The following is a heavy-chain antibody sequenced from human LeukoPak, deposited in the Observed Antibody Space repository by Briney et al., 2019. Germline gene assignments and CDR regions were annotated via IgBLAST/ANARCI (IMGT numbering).Heavy chain of an antibody. Sequence: GESLKISCQGSGYNFRSSWVAWVRQTPGKGLEWMGIIFPADSSTRYSPSFQGQVTISADKSISTAYLHWSSLKASDSALYYCASRDSASYWYFDIWGRGTRVTVSS. D-gene: IGHD3-16*01. J-gene: IGHJ2*01. CDR3: ASRDSASYWYFDI. CDR2: IFPADSST. V-gene: IGHV5-51*01. CDR1: GYNFRSSW.